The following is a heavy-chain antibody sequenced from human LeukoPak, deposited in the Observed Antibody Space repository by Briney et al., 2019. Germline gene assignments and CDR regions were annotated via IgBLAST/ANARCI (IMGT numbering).Heavy chain of an antibody. Sequence: PGGSLRLSCAASGFTVSSNYMSWVRQAPGKGLEWVSVIYSGGSTYYADSVKGRFTISRDNSKNTLYLQMNSLRAEDTAVYYCARIPKGLEYYYDSSGLYFDYWGQGTLVTVSS. J-gene: IGHJ4*02. CDR3: ARIPKGLEYYYDSSGLYFDY. CDR1: GFTVSSNY. CDR2: IYSGGST. V-gene: IGHV3-53*01. D-gene: IGHD3-22*01.